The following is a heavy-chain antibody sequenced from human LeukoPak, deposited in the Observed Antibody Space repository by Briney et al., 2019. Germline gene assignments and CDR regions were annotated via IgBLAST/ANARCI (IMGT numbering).Heavy chain of an antibody. V-gene: IGHV3-48*01. J-gene: IGHJ6*02. Sequence: GGSLRLSCAASGFTFSSYAMSWARQAPGKGLEWISYIDSDTYGNTIYYPHTVKGRFTISRDNSKNTLYLQMNSLRAEDTAVYYCARDVDIVVVPAASRYYGMDVWGQGTTVTVSS. CDR3: ARDVDIVVVPAASRYYGMDV. D-gene: IGHD2-2*01. CDR2: IDSDTYGNTI. CDR1: GFTFSSYA.